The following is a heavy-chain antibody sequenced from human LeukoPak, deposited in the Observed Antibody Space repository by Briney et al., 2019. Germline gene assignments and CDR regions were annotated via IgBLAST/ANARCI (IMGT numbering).Heavy chain of an antibody. CDR1: GYTFTGYY. V-gene: IGHV1-2*06. CDR3: ASSIVVVPAAMGY. CDR2: INSNSGDT. D-gene: IGHD2-2*01. Sequence: ASVKVSFNASGYTFTGYYMHWVRQAPGQGLEWMGRINSNSGDTNYAQKFQGRVTMTRDTSISTAYMELSRLRSDDTAVYYCASSIVVVPAAMGYWGQGTLVTVSS. J-gene: IGHJ4*02.